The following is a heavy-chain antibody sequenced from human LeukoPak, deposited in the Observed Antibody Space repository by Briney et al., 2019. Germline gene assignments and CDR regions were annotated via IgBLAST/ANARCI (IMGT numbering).Heavy chain of an antibody. CDR2: IKQDGSEE. Sequence: GGSLRLSCAASGFTFTDYWMGWVRQAPGKGLEWVASIKQDGSEEFYVDSVKGRFTVSRDNAEKSVHLQMNSLRAEDTAVYYCARDGPVSIAAAGTMSFDYWGQGTLVTVSS. D-gene: IGHD6-13*01. CDR3: ARDGPVSIAAAGTMSFDY. CDR1: GFTFTDYW. J-gene: IGHJ4*02. V-gene: IGHV3-7*01.